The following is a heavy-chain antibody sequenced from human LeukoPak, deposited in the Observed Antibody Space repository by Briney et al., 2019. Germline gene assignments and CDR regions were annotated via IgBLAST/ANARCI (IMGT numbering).Heavy chain of an antibody. CDR1: GYSFTSYW. V-gene: IGHV5-51*01. D-gene: IGHD2-15*01. CDR3: ARRCSSGSRYTPHSFDY. CDR2: IYPGDSDT. J-gene: IGHJ4*02. Sequence: GESLKISCKGSGYSFTSYWIGWVRQMPGKGLEWMGIIYPGDSDTRYSPSFQGQVTISADKSISTAYLQWSSLKASDTAMYYCARRCSSGSRYTPHSFDYWGQGTLVTVSS.